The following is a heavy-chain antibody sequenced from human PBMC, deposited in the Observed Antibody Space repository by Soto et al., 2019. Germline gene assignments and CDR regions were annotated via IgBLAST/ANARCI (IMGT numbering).Heavy chain of an antibody. CDR3: ARAQVSDAATTTVTYFDY. CDR2: IYYSGST. D-gene: IGHD4-17*01. V-gene: IGHV4-31*03. Sequence: SETLSLTCTVSGGSISSGGYYWSWIRQHPGKGLEWIGYIYYSGSTYYNPSLKSRVTISVDTSKNQFSLKLSSVTAADTAVYYCARAQVSDAATTTVTYFDYWGQGTLVTVSS. CDR1: GGSISSGGYY. J-gene: IGHJ4*02.